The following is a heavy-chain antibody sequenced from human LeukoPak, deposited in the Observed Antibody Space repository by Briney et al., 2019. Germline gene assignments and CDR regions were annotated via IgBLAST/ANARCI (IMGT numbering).Heavy chain of an antibody. D-gene: IGHD6-13*01. CDR1: GGSISSGSYY. CDR3: ARGGRAAAGLSYY. V-gene: IGHV4-61*02. CDR2: MYTSGST. Sequence: SETLSLTCTVSGGSISSGSYYWTWIRQPAGKGLEWIGRMYTSGSTNYNPSLKSRVTISVDTSKNQFSLKLSSVTAADTAVYYCARGGRAAAGLSYYWGQGTLVTVSS. J-gene: IGHJ4*02.